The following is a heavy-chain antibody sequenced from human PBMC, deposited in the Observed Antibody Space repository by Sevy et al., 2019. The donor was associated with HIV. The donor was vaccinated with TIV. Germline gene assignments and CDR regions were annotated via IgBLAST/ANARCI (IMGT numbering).Heavy chain of an antibody. D-gene: IGHD6-19*01. J-gene: IGHJ4*02. Sequence: GGSLRLSCEASEFMFSTYAMHWVRQAPGKGLEWVAVISYDGSRHYYGESVKGRFTISRDNSKNTLFLQMNSLRLEDTAFYYCARDAGYSTDWYPSDYWGQGTLVTVSS. CDR2: ISYDGSRH. V-gene: IGHV3-30-3*01. CDR3: ARDAGYSTDWYPSDY. CDR1: EFMFSTYA.